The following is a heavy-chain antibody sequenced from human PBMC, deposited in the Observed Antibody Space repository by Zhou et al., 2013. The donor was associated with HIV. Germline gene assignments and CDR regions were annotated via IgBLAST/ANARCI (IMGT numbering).Heavy chain of an antibody. V-gene: IGHV1-69*05. CDR1: GGTFSSYA. CDR3: ASPRKKIVVPAADWYFDL. J-gene: IGHJ2*01. D-gene: IGHD2-2*01. Sequence: QVRLVQSGAEVKKPGSSVKVSCKASGGTFSSYAISWVRQAPGQGLEWMGGIIGRFNTPHYAQKFQGRVTITTDESTSTAYMELSSLRSEDTAVYYCASPRKKIVVPAADWYFDLWGRGTLVTVSS. CDR2: IIGRFNTP.